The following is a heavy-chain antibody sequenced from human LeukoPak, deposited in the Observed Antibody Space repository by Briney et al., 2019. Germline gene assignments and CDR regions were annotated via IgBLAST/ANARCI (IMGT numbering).Heavy chain of an antibody. CDR2: IGGSGDKT. J-gene: IGHJ4*02. CDR3: VRRGDASSGWGDHDF. V-gene: IGHV3-23*01. Sequence: PGGSLRLSCEASGFTFSSYAMSWVRQAPGKGLEWVSTIGGSGDKTFYADSVKGRFTISRDNSKNMVHLQMNSLTGEDTALYYCVRRGDASSGWGDHDFWGQGALVTVSS. CDR1: GFTFSSYA. D-gene: IGHD6-19*01.